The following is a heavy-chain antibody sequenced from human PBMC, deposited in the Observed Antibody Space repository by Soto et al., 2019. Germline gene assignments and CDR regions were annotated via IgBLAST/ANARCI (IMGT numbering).Heavy chain of an antibody. D-gene: IGHD3-22*01. J-gene: IGHJ3*02. CDR1: GGTFSSYT. CDR2: IIPILDIS. Sequence: QVQLVQSGAEVKKPGSSVKVSCKASGGTFSSYTITWVRQAPGQGLEWMGRIIPILDISNYAQKFQGRVTTTADKSTSTAYMGLSSLRSEDTAVYYCASHDDSSGYYYGAFDIWGQGTMVTVSS. CDR3: ASHDDSSGYYYGAFDI. V-gene: IGHV1-69*02.